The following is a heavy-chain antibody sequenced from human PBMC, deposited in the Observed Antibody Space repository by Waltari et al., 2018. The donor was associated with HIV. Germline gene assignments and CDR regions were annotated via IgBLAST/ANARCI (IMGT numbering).Heavy chain of an antibody. D-gene: IGHD6-6*01. Sequence: QVQLVQSGAEVKKPGASVKVSCKASGYTFTSYAMHWVRPAPGHRLEWMGWINAGNGNTKYSQKFQGRVAITRDTSASTAYMELSSLRSEDTAVYYCARDQLWQLVPTDYYYGMDVWGQGTTVTVSS. J-gene: IGHJ6*02. V-gene: IGHV1-3*01. CDR2: INAGNGNT. CDR3: ARDQLWQLVPTDYYYGMDV. CDR1: GYTFTSYA.